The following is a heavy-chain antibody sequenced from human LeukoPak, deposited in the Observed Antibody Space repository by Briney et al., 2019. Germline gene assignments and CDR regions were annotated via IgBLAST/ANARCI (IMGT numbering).Heavy chain of an antibody. D-gene: IGHD1-26*01. J-gene: IGHJ3*02. V-gene: IGHV4-39*07. CDR1: GGSISSSSYY. CDR2: IYYSGST. CDR3: GREDSGSSRPPSFDI. Sequence: PSETLSLTCTVPGGSISSSSYYWGWIRQPPGKGLEWIGSIYYSGSTNYNPSLKSRVTISVDTSKNQFSLKLSCVTAADAAVYYCGREDSGSSRPPSFDIWGQGTMVTVSS.